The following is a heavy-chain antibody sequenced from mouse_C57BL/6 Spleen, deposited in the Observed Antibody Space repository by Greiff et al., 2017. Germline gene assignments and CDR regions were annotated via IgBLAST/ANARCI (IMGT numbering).Heavy chain of an antibody. CDR3: ASLYGPYWYFDV. J-gene: IGHJ1*03. CDR2: IHPNSGST. Sequence: QVQLQQPGAELVKPGASVKLSCKASGYTFTSYWMHWVKQRPGQGLEWIGKIHPNSGSTNYNEKFKSKATLTVDKSSSTAYMQLSSLTSEDSAVYYCASLYGPYWYFDVWGTGTTVTVSS. CDR1: GYTFTSYW. V-gene: IGHV1-64*01. D-gene: IGHD1-1*02.